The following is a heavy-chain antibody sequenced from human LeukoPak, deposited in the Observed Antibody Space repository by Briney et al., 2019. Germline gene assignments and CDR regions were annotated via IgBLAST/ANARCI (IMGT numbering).Heavy chain of an antibody. CDR1: GGTFSSYT. Sequence: VASVKVSCKASGGTFSSYTISWVRQAPGQGLKWMGRIIPILGIANYAQKFQGRVTITADKSTSTAYMELSSLRSEDTAVYYCASGTGGMVYDYWGQGTLVTVSS. CDR3: ASGTGGMVYDY. D-gene: IGHD3/OR15-3a*01. V-gene: IGHV1-69*02. CDR2: IIPILGIA. J-gene: IGHJ4*02.